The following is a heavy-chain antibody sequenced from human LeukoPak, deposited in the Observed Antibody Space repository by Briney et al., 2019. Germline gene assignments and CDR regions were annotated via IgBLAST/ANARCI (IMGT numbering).Heavy chain of an antibody. V-gene: IGHV3-23*01. CDR3: AKGGVRGVIPHYDY. CDR1: GFTFSSDA. D-gene: IGHD3-10*01. CDR2: ISGSGGST. Sequence: GGSLRLSCAASGFTFSSDAMSWVRQAPGKGLEWVSAISGSGGSTYYADSVKGRFTISRDNSKNTLYLQMNSLRAEDTAVYYCAKGGVRGVIPHYDYWGQGTLVTVSS. J-gene: IGHJ4*02.